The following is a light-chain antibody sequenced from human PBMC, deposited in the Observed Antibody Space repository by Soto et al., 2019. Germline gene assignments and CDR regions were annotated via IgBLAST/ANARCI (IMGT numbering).Light chain of an antibody. V-gene: IGLV2-23*02. J-gene: IGLJ1*01. CDR3: CSYAGSSTFV. CDR2: EVS. CDR1: SSDVGSYNL. Sequence: QSVLTQPASVSGSPGQSITISCTGTSSDVGSYNLVSWYQQHPGKAPKLMIYEVSKRPSGVSNRFSGSKSGNTASLTISGLQSEYEADYYCCSYAGSSTFVFGTGTKLPVL.